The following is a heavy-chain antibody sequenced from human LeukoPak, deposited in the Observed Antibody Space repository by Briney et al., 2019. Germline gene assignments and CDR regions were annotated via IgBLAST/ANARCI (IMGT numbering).Heavy chain of an antibody. V-gene: IGHV1-2*02. J-gene: IGHJ5*02. CDR1: GYTFTSYD. CDR3: ARERYGATGGGFDP. CDR2: INPNSGGT. D-gene: IGHD4-17*01. Sequence: AAVTLSCKASGYTFTSYDINWVRQAPGQGLEWMGWINPNSGGTNYAQKFQGRVTMTRDTSISTAYMELSRLRSDDTAVYYCARERYGATGGGFDPWGQGTLVSVSS.